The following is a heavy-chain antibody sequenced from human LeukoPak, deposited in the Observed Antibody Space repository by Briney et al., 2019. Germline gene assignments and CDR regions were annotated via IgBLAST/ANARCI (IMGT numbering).Heavy chain of an antibody. CDR1: GGSISSGDYY. CDR2: IYYSGST. J-gene: IGHJ5*02. CDR3: DRQGRRYGSGSYYRT. Sequence: SQTLSLTCTVSGGSISSGDYYWSWIRQPPGKGLEWIGYIYYSGSTYYNPSLKSRVTISVDTSKNQFSLKLSSVTAADTAVYYCDRQGRRYGSGSYYRTWGQGTLVTVSS. D-gene: IGHD3-10*01. V-gene: IGHV4-30-4*01.